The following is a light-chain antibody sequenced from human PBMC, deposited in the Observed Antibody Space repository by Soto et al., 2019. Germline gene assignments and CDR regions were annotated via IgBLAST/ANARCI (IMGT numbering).Light chain of an antibody. J-gene: IGLJ2*01. CDR1: NSNIGSNY. CDR3: STWDDSLAGIVV. CDR2: RSN. V-gene: IGLV1-47*01. Sequence: QSALTQPPSASGTPGQTVTISCSGSNSNIGSNYVCWYQQQPATAPKLLIYRSNHRPSGVPDRLSRSKSGNSASLAISGLRYEDGADYYCSTWDDSLAGIVVLGGGTQLTVL.